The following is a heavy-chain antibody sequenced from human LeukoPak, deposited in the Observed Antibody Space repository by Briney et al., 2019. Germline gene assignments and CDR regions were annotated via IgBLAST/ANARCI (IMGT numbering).Heavy chain of an antibody. J-gene: IGHJ4*02. CDR3: ARAPPGIAVAAPGEVYFDY. CDR2: ISSSSSYT. CDR1: GFTFSDYY. D-gene: IGHD6-19*01. Sequence: GGSLRLSCAASGFTFSDYYMSWIRQAPGKGLEWVSYISSSSSYTNYADSVKGRFTISRDNAKNSLYLQVNSLRAEDTAVYYCARAPPGIAVAAPGEVYFDYWGQGTLVTVSS. V-gene: IGHV3-11*05.